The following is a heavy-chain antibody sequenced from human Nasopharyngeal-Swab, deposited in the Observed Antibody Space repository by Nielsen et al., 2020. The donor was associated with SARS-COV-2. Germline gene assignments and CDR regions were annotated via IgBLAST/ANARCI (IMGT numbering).Heavy chain of an antibody. CDR2: IDAGGGNT. CDR3: ADPPFSEY. Sequence: GGSLRLSCAASGFTFSTYAMTWVRQAPGKGLKWVSTIDAGGGNTWYADSVKGRFTISRDNSKSTLYLQMNSLRADDTALYYCADPPFSEYWGQGTLVTVSS. J-gene: IGHJ4*02. V-gene: IGHV3-23*01. CDR1: GFTFSTYA.